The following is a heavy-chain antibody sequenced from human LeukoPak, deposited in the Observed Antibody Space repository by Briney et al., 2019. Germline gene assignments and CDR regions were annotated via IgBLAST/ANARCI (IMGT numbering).Heavy chain of an antibody. V-gene: IGHV4-59*08. D-gene: IGHD4-17*01. CDR3: ATGDDYGDYFEY. CDR1: GGSISNYY. J-gene: IGHJ4*02. CDR2: IYYSGST. Sequence: SETLSLTCTVSGGSISNYYWSWVRQPPGKGLEWIGYIYYSGSTNYNPSLESRVTISVDTSKAQFSLKLSSVTAADTAVYYCATGDDYGDYFEYWGQGTLVTVSS.